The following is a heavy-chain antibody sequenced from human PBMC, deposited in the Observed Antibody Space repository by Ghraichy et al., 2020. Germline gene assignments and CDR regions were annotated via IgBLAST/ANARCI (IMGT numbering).Heavy chain of an antibody. J-gene: IGHJ4*02. CDR2: IQSRLGGGTA. V-gene: IGHV3-15*07. CDR1: GLPFNDAW. Sequence: GGSLRLSCAASGLPFNDAWLNWVRQAPGKGLEWVGRIQSRLGGGTADYGAPVRGRFTISRDDSKNTLYLQMNSLKTEDTAVYWCTFDGRYTFGGVIAGHWGRGTLVTVSS. D-gene: IGHD3-16*02. CDR3: TFDGRYTFGGVIAGH.